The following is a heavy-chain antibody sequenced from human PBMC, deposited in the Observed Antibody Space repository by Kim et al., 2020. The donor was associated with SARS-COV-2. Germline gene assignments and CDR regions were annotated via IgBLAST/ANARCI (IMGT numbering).Heavy chain of an antibody. CDR2: ISSGGTT. CDR1: GFTVSTNY. V-gene: IGHV3-66*01. CDR3: ASRSRPGYYYGMDV. J-gene: IGHJ6*02. Sequence: GGSLRLSCAASGFTVSTNYMTWVRQTPGKGLECVSIISSGGTTYYTDSVKGRFTISRDNSKNTLYLQMNSLRAEDTAVYYCASRSRPGYYYGMDVWGQGTTVTVSS.